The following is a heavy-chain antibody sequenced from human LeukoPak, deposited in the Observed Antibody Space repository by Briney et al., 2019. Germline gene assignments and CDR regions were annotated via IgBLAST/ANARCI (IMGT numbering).Heavy chain of an antibody. CDR2: ISFDGSNE. Sequence: GGSLRLSCAASGFTFSSYGMHWVRQAPGKGLEWVAVISFDGSNELYADSVKGRFTISRDNSKNTLYLQMNSLRGEDTALYYCAKAGPAYNKPQPFDCWGQGTLVTVSS. J-gene: IGHJ4*02. V-gene: IGHV3-30*18. CDR1: GFTFSSYG. CDR3: AKAGPAYNKPQPFDC. D-gene: IGHD1-14*01.